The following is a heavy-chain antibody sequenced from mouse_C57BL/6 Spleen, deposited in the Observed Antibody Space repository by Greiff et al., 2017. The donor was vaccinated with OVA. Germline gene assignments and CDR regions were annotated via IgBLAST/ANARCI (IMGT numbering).Heavy chain of an antibody. D-gene: IGHD1-1*01. Sequence: QVQLQQSGAELVRPGASVTLSCKASGYTFTVYEMHWVKQTPVHGLEWIGAIDPETGGTAYNQKFKGKAILTADKSSSTAYMELRSLTSVDSAVDYCTRKGYYGSPYYFDYWGQGTTLTVSS. CDR2: IDPETGGT. V-gene: IGHV1-15*01. CDR3: TRKGYYGSPYYFDY. CDR1: GYTFTVYE. J-gene: IGHJ2*01.